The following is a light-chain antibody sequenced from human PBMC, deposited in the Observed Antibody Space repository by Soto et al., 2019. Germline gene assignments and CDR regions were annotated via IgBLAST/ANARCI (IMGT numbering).Light chain of an antibody. CDR3: QQSYSTPLT. J-gene: IGKJ4*01. CDR2: AAS. Sequence: DIQMTQSPSSLSASVGDRVSITCRASQSISSYLNWYQQEPGRPPKLLIYAASSLQSGVPSRFSGSGFGTDFTLTISTLQPEDFATYYCQQSYSTPLTFGGGTKVDIK. V-gene: IGKV1-39*01. CDR1: QSISSY.